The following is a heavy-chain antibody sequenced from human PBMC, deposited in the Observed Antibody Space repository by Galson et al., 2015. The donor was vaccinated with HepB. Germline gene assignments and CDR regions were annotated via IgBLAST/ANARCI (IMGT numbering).Heavy chain of an antibody. Sequence: SLRLSCAASGFTVSSNYMSWVRQAPGKGLEWVSVIYSGGSTYYADSVKGRFTISRHNSKNTLYLQMNSLRAEDTAVYYCARDRGSGSYYDWYFDLRGRGTLVTVSS. V-gene: IGHV3-53*04. CDR3: ARDRGSGSYYDWYFDL. J-gene: IGHJ2*01. CDR2: IYSGGST. D-gene: IGHD1-26*01. CDR1: GFTVSSNY.